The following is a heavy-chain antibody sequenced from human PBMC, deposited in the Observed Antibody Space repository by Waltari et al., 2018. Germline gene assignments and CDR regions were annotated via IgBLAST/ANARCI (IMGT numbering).Heavy chain of an antibody. V-gene: IGHV4-39*01. CDR2: VHYTGNP. Sequence: QLQLQESGPGLVKSSETLSLICIVPGCSISTNNFYWGWIRQTPGKGLEWIGSVHYTGNPYYNPPLKHRVTISVDSSKNEFSLRLRSVTASDTAVYYCARLFNHYIDVWGRGTAVTVSS. J-gene: IGHJ6*03. CDR1: GCSISTNNFY. CDR3: ARLFNHYIDV.